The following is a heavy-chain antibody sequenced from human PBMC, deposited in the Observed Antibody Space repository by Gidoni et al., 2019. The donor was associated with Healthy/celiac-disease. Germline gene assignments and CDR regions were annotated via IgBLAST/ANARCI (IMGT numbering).Heavy chain of an antibody. CDR3: ARAPMRDIVVVPAAMSGYFDY. D-gene: IGHD2-2*01. CDR2: IIPILGIA. Sequence: QVQLVQSGAAVKKPGSSVKVSCKASGGTFSSYAISWVRQAPGQGLEWMGRIIPILGIANDAQKFQGRVTITADKSTSTAYMELSSLRSEDTAVYYCARAPMRDIVVVPAAMSGYFDYWGQGTLVTVSS. CDR1: GGTFSSYA. V-gene: IGHV1-69*04. J-gene: IGHJ4*02.